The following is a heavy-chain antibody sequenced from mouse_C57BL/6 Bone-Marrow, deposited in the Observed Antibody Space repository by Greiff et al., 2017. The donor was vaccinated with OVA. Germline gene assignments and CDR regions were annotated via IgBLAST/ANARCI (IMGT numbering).Heavy chain of an antibody. D-gene: IGHD1-1*01. CDR1: GYSFTGYY. J-gene: IGHJ3*01. Sequence: VQLQQSGPELVKPGASVKISCKASGYSFTGYYMNWVKQSPEKSLEWIGEINPSTGGTTYNQKFKAKATLTVDTSSSTAYMQLKSLTSEDSAVYYGARYPYYYDSRLAWLAYGGQGTLVTVSA. CDR3: ARYPYYYDSRLAWLAY. V-gene: IGHV1-42*01. CDR2: INPSTGGT.